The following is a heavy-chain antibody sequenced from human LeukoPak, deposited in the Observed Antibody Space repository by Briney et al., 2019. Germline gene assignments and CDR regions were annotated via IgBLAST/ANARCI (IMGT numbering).Heavy chain of an antibody. D-gene: IGHD5-12*01. V-gene: IGHV3-11*01. CDR1: GFTFSDYY. Sequence: PGGSLRLSCAASGFTFSDYYMSWIRQAPGKGLEWVSYISSSGSTIYYADSVKGRFTISRANDKNSLYLQMNSLRAEDTAVYYCARGDIGYDLYYFDYWGQGTLVTVSS. CDR3: ARGDIGYDLYYFDY. CDR2: ISSSGSTI. J-gene: IGHJ4*02.